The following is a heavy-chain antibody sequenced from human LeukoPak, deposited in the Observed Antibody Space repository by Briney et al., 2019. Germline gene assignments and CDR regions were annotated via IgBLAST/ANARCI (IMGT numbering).Heavy chain of an antibody. D-gene: IGHD3-10*01. J-gene: IGHJ4*02. V-gene: IGHV1-2*02. Sequence: ASVKVSCKTSGYSFTGYYMHWVRQAPGQGFEWMGSIDPDSGDTKIAEKFKGRVTMTRDTSSSTAYMEVMSLRSDDTGVYYCARAPVLWFGELDYWGQGTLVTVSS. CDR1: GYSFTGYY. CDR3: ARAPVLWFGELDY. CDR2: IDPDSGDT.